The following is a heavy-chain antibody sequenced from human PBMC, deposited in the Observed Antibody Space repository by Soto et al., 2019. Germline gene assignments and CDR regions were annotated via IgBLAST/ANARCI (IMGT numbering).Heavy chain of an antibody. D-gene: IGHD1-26*01. Sequence: GGSLRLSCAASGFTFSSYAMSWVRQAPGKGLEWASAISGSGGSTYYADSVKGRFTISRDNSKNTLYLQMNSLRAEDTAVYYCAKGPSGSYSPGHLDYWGQGTLVTV. J-gene: IGHJ4*02. V-gene: IGHV3-23*01. CDR2: ISGSGGST. CDR3: AKGPSGSYSPGHLDY. CDR1: GFTFSSYA.